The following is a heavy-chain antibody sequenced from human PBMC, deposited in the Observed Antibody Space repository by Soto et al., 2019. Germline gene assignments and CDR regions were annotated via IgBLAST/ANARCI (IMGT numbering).Heavy chain of an antibody. Sequence: PSETLSVTCTVSGGSISSYYWSGIRQPPGKGLEWVGYIYYSGSTNYNPSLKSRVTISVDTSKNQFSLRLSYVTAADTAVYYCAREPRGRAYYYDSSGEIRAFDIWGQGTMVTVSS. CDR2: IYYSGST. J-gene: IGHJ3*02. D-gene: IGHD3-22*01. CDR3: AREPRGRAYYYDSSGEIRAFDI. CDR1: GGSISSYY. V-gene: IGHV4-59*01.